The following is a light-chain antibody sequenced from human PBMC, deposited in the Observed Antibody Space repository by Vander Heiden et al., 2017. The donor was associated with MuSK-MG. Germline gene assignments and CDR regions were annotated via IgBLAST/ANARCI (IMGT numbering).Light chain of an antibody. Sequence: QSALTQPASVSGSPGQSITISCTGTSSDVGGYNYVSWYQQHPGKAPKLMIYDVSNRPSGVSNRFSGSKSGNTASLTNSGLQAEDEADYYCSSYTSSSTNVFGTGTKVTVL. CDR1: SSDVGGYNY. J-gene: IGLJ1*01. CDR3: SSYTSSSTNV. CDR2: DVS. V-gene: IGLV2-14*01.